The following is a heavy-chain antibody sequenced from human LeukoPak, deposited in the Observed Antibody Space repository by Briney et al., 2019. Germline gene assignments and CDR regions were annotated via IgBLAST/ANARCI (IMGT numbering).Heavy chain of an antibody. Sequence: ASVKVSCKASGYTFTSYDITWVRQATGQGLEWMGYMNPASGHTGYAQKFQGRVTLTTNTSISTAYMELSSLRSEDTAVYYCARVPREIASIWGQGTMVTVSS. D-gene: IGHD3-16*02. CDR1: GYTFTSYD. V-gene: IGHV1-8*02. CDR2: MNPASGHT. CDR3: ARVPREIASI. J-gene: IGHJ3*02.